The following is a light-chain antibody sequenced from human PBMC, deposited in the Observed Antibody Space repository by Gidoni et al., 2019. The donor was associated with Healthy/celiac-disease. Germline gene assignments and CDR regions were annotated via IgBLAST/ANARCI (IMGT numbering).Light chain of an antibody. J-gene: IGKJ4*01. Sequence: EIVLTQSPATLSLSPGERATLSCRASQSVSSYLAWYQQKPGQAPRILIYDASKMATGILARFSGSGYGTDFTLTSSSLEPEDFAVYYCQQRSNWITFGGXTKVEIK. V-gene: IGKV3-11*01. CDR3: QQRSNWIT. CDR2: DAS. CDR1: QSVSSY.